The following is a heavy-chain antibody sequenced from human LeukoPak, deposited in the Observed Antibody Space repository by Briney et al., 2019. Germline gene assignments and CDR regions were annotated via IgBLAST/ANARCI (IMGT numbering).Heavy chain of an antibody. D-gene: IGHD3-10*01. V-gene: IGHV1-69*13. CDR3: ARPLGGSGSYYPLDY. Sequence: GASVKVSCKASGGTFSSYAISWVRQAPGQGLEWMGGIIPIFGTANYAQKFQGRVTITADESTSTAYMELSSLRSEDTAVYYCARPLGGSGSYYPLDYWGQGTLVTVSS. CDR1: GGTFSSYA. CDR2: IIPIFGTA. J-gene: IGHJ4*02.